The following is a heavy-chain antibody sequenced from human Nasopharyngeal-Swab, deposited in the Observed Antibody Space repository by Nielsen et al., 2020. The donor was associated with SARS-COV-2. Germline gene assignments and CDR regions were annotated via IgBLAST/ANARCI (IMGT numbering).Heavy chain of an antibody. CDR2: IYPGDSNT. CDR3: ARPMRPMGHYYFGMDV. Sequence: GEFLKISCKGSGYSFTTYWIGWVRQMPGKGLEWMGIIYPGDSNTRYSPSFQGQVTISVGKYSSTAYLQWSSLKASNTAIYYCARPMRPMGHYYFGMDVWGQGTTVTVSS. V-gene: IGHV5-51*01. D-gene: IGHD1-26*01. J-gene: IGHJ6*02. CDR1: GYSFTTYW.